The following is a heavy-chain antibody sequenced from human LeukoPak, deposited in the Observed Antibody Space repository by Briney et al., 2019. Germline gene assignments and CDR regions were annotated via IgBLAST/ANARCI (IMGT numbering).Heavy chain of an antibody. V-gene: IGHV1-2*06. CDR1: GYTFTGYY. J-gene: IGHJ6*02. Sequence: ASVKVSCKASGYTFTGYYMRWVRQAPGQGLEWMGRINPNSGGTNYAQKFQGRVTMTRDTSISTAYMELSRLRSDDTAVYYCASPTHGFWSGSPYYYYGMDVWGQGTTVTVSS. CDR2: INPNSGGT. D-gene: IGHD3-3*01. CDR3: ASPTHGFWSGSPYYYYGMDV.